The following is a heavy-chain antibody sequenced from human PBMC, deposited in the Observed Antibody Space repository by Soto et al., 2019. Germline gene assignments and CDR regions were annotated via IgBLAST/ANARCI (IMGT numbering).Heavy chain of an antibody. CDR2: IWYDGSNK. D-gene: IGHD4-4*01. J-gene: IGHJ6*03. Sequence: GGSLRLSCAASGFTFSSYGIHWVRQAPGKGLEWVAVIWYDGSNKYYADSVKGRFTLSRDNSKNTLYLQMNSLRAEDTAVYYCARGPRFYSIYYYYYYMDVWGKGTTVTVSS. CDR3: ARGPRFYSIYYYYYYMDV. V-gene: IGHV3-33*01. CDR1: GFTFSSYG.